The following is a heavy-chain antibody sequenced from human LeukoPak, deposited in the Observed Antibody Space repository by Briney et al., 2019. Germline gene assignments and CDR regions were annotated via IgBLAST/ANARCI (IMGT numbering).Heavy chain of an antibody. CDR2: INHSGST. D-gene: IGHD4-17*01. CDR3: ARHSYGDPLDY. Sequence: SETLSLTCAVYGGSFSGYYWSWIRQPPGKGLEWIGEINHSGSTNYNPSLKSRVTISVDTSKNQFSLKLSSVTAADTAVYYCARHSYGDPLDYWGQGTLVTVSS. V-gene: IGHV4-34*01. J-gene: IGHJ4*02. CDR1: GGSFSGYY.